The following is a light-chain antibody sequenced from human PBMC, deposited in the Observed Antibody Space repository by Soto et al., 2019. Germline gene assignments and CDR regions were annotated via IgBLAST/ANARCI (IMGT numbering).Light chain of an antibody. CDR3: HHYGSSMWS. J-gene: IGKJ1*01. V-gene: IGKV3-20*01. CDR2: GAS. Sequence: EIVLTHSPGTLSLSPCEIATLSCRASQSVTSRFFAWYQHKPGQAPRLLMYGASSRATGIPDRFSGSVSGKDFNLNISRVEPEDSAVYYCHHYGSSMWSFGQGTKVDIK. CDR1: QSVTSRF.